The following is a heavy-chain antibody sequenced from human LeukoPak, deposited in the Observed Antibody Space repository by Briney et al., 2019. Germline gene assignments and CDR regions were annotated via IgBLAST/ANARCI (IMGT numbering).Heavy chain of an antibody. J-gene: IGHJ6*02. V-gene: IGHV1-18*01. CDR3: ARDGITIFGVVTYYGMDV. Sequence: ASVKVSCKASGYTFTSYGISWVRQAPGQGLEWMGWISAYNGNTNYAQKLQGRVTMTTDTSTSTAYMELRSLRSDDTAVYYCARDGITIFGVVTYYGMDVWGQGTTVTVSS. CDR2: ISAYNGNT. D-gene: IGHD3-3*01. CDR1: GYTFTSYG.